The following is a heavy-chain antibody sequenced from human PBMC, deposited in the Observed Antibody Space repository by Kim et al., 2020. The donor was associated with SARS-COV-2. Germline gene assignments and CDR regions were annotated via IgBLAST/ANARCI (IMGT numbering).Heavy chain of an antibody. V-gene: IGHV1-3*01. CDR3: ARGPHEESDTAMVRGDAFDI. CDR2: INAGNGNT. CDR1: GYTFTSYA. Sequence: ASVKVSCKASGYTFTSYAMHWVRQAPGQRLEWMGWINAGNGNTKYSQKFQGTVTITRDTSASTAYMELSSLRSEDTAVYYCARGPHEESDTAMVRGDAFDIWGQGTMVTVSS. D-gene: IGHD5-18*01. J-gene: IGHJ3*02.